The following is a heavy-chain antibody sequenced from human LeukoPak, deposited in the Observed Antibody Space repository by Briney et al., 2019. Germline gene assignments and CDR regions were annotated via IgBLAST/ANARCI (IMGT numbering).Heavy chain of an antibody. V-gene: IGHV2-5*01. J-gene: IGHJ3*02. CDR1: GFSLSTSGVG. D-gene: IGHD4-17*01. CDR2: IYWNDDK. Sequence: SGPTLVKPTQTLTLTCTFSGFSLSTSGVGVGWIRQPPGKALEWLSLIYWNDDKRYSPSLKSRLTITKATSKNQVVLTMTNMDPVDTATYYCAHRRVSMTTVTTVAFDIWGQGTMVTVSS. CDR3: AHRRVSMTTVTTVAFDI.